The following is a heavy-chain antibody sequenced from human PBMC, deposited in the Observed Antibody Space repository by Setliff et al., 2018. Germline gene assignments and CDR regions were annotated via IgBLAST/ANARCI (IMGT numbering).Heavy chain of an antibody. J-gene: IGHJ4*02. CDR2: VYYSGTT. CDR1: GGSISGASIRSYY. Sequence: SETLSLTCTVSGGSISGASIRSYYWSWIRQPPGKGLEFIGYVYYSGTTNYDPSLKSRVTISVDTSKNQFSLKLSSVTAADTAIYYCARGGTYRYFDYWGQGTLVTV. V-gene: IGHV4-61*01. CDR3: ARGGTYRYFDY.